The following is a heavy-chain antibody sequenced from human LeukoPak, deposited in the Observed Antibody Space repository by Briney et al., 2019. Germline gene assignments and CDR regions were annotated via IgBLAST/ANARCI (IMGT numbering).Heavy chain of an antibody. Sequence: ASVKVSCKASGYTFTGYYMHWVRQAPGQGLEWMGWINPNSGGTNYAQKFQGRVTMTRDTSISTAYMELSRLRSDDTAVYYCARGGHYDFWSGYERLDFDYWGQGTLVTVSS. J-gene: IGHJ4*02. CDR3: ARGGHYDFWSGYERLDFDY. V-gene: IGHV1-2*02. D-gene: IGHD3-3*01. CDR1: GYTFTGYY. CDR2: INPNSGGT.